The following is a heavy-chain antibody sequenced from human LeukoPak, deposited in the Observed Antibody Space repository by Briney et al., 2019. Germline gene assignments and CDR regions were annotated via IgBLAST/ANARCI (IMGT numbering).Heavy chain of an antibody. CDR3: ARQTFWSGSRETRTFDY. CDR2: INPSGGST. Sequence: ASVKVSCKASGYTFTSYYMHWVRQAPGQGLEWMGIINPSGGSTSYAQKFQGRVTMTRDTSTSTVYMELSSLRSEDTAVYYCARQTFWSGSRETRTFDYWGQGTLVTVSS. J-gene: IGHJ4*02. CDR1: GYTFTSYY. D-gene: IGHD3-3*01. V-gene: IGHV1-46*01.